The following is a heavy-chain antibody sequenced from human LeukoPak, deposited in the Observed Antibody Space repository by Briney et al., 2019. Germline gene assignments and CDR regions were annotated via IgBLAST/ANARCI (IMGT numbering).Heavy chain of an antibody. CDR3: ARDYLSGGELTYYFDY. CDR2: ISYDGSNK. J-gene: IGHJ4*02. CDR1: GFTFSSYA. V-gene: IGHV3-30-3*01. Sequence: PGGSLRLSCAASGFTFSSYAMHWVRQAPGKGLEWVAVISYDGSNKYYADSVKGRFTISRDNSKNTLYLQMNSLRAEDTAVYYCARDYLSGGELTYYFDYWGQGTLVTVSS. D-gene: IGHD1-26*01.